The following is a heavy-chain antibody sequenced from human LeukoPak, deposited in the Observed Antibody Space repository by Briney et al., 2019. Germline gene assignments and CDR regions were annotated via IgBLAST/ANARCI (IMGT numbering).Heavy chain of an antibody. CDR2: VYYSGST. D-gene: IGHD3-10*01. Sequence: SETLSLTCTVSGDSISGNRYYWGWIRQPPGKGLEWLGSVYYSGSTQYNPSLKSRVTISIDTSKNQFSLKASSVTAADTAVYYCARYESGSMYDYWGQGTLVTVSS. V-gene: IGHV4-39*07. CDR1: GDSISGNRYY. J-gene: IGHJ4*02. CDR3: ARYESGSMYDY.